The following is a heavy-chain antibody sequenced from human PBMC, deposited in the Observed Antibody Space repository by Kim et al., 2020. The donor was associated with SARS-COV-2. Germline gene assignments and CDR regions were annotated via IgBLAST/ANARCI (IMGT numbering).Heavy chain of an antibody. CDR2: ISAYNGNT. D-gene: IGHD3-22*01. CDR3: ASSDLIGVVVVPLDY. Sequence: ASVKVSCKASGYTFTSYGISWVRQAPGQGLEWMGWISAYNGNTNYAQKLQGRVTMTTDTSTSTAYMELRSLRSDDTAVYYCASSDLIGVVVVPLDYWGQGTLVTVSS. V-gene: IGHV1-18*01. CDR1: GYTFTSYG. J-gene: IGHJ4*02.